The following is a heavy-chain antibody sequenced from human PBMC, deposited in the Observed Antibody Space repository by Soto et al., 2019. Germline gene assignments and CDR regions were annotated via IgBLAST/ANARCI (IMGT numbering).Heavy chain of an antibody. CDR1: GFTFSNYA. V-gene: IGHV3-21*01. CDR3: ARDRNYVWGSYRYTLYYGMDV. CDR2: ISSSSSYI. J-gene: IGHJ6*02. Sequence: EVQLLESGGGLVQPGGSLRLSCAASGFTFSNYAMNWVRQAPGKGLEWVSSISSSSSYIYYADSVKGRFTISRDNAKNSLYLQMNSLRAEDTAVYYCARDRNYVWGSYRYTLYYGMDVWGQGTTVTVSS. D-gene: IGHD3-16*02.